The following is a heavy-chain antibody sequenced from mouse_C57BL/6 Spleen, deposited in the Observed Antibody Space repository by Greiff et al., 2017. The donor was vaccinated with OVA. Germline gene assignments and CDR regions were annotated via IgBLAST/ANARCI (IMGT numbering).Heavy chain of an antibody. CDR3: ARGGDYDYYAMDY. J-gene: IGHJ4*01. V-gene: IGHV1-52*01. Sequence: VQLQQPGAELVRPGSSVKLSCKASGYTFTSYWMHWVKQRPIQGLEWIGNIDPSDSETHYNQKFKDKATLTVDKSSSTAYMQLSSRTSEDSAVYYCARGGDYDYYAMDYWGQGTSVTVSS. CDR2: IDPSDSET. D-gene: IGHD2-4*01. CDR1: GYTFTSYW.